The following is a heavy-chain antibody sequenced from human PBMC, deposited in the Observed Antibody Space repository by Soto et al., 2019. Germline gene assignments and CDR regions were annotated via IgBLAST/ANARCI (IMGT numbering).Heavy chain of an antibody. D-gene: IGHD6-13*01. CDR2: IYYRGST. CDR3: ARTGPGPSYSSSWYPPRYFDY. Sequence: PSETLSLTCTVSGGSISSSSYYWGWIRQPPGKGLEWIGSIYYRGSTYYNPSLKSRVTISVDTSKNQFSLKLSSVTAADTAVYYCARTGPGPSYSSSWYPPRYFDYWGQG. CDR1: GGSISSSSYY. J-gene: IGHJ4*02. V-gene: IGHV4-39*01.